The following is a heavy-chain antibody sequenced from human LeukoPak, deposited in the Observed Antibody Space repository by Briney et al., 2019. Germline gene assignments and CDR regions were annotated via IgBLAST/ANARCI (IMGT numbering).Heavy chain of an antibody. CDR1: GFTFSSYE. V-gene: IGHV3-48*03. Sequence: PGGSLRLSCAASGFTFSSYEMNWVRQAPGQGLEWVAYISSTGNTVHYAGSVKGRFTISRDNAKNSLYLQMNRLRAEDTAVYCCTKETPQMDVWGKGTTVIVSS. CDR2: ISSTGNTV. D-gene: IGHD2-15*01. J-gene: IGHJ6*04. CDR3: TKETPQMDV.